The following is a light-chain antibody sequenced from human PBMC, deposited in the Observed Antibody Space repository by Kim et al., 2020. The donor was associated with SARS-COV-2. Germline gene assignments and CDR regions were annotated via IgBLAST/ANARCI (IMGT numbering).Light chain of an antibody. CDR3: QVWDSSSDHRVV. V-gene: IGLV3-21*04. J-gene: IGLJ2*01. Sequence: PGEAAGVSCGGNSIGSEGVNWYQQKSGQAPVLVIYYDSDRPSGIPERFSGSNSGNTATLTISRVEAGDEADYYCQVWDSSSDHRVVFGGGTQLTVL. CDR2: YDS. CDR1: SIGSEG.